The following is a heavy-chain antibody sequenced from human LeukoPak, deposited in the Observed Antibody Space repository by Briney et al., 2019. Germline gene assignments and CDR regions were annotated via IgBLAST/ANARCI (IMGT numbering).Heavy chain of an antibody. CDR2: ISGSGGST. CDR3: AKSDFWSGYYGY. D-gene: IGHD3-3*01. CDR1: GFTFSSYA. V-gene: IGHV3-23*01. Sequence: SGGSLRLSCAASGFTFSSYAMSWVRQAPGKGLEWVSAISGSGGSTYYADSVKGRFTISRDNSKNTLYLQMNSLRAEDTAVYYCAKSDFWSGYYGYWGQGTLVTVSS. J-gene: IGHJ4*02.